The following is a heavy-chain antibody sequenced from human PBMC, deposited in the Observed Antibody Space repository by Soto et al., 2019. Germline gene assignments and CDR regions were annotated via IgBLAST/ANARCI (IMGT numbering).Heavy chain of an antibody. J-gene: IGHJ6*02. V-gene: IGHV4-39*01. CDR3: ARHQSGSYYFDYYYYGMDV. Sequence: PSETLSLTCTVSGGSISSSSYYWGWIRQPPGKGLEWIGSIYYSGSTYYNPSLKSRVTISVDTSKNQFSLKLSSVTAADTAVYYCARHQSGSYYFDYYYYGMDVWGQGTTVTVSS. CDR1: GGSISSSSYY. CDR2: IYYSGST. D-gene: IGHD1-26*01.